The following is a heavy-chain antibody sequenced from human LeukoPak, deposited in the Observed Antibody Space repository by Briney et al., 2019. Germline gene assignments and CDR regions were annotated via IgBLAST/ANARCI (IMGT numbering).Heavy chain of an antibody. CDR2: IYPGDSDT. D-gene: IGHD2-21*01. J-gene: IGHJ4*02. CDR3: ARRAANSPFDY. CDR1: GYSFTSYW. Sequence: GESLKISCKGSGYSFTSYWIGWVRQMPGKGLEWMAIIYPGDSDTRYSPSFQGQVTISADKSISTAYLQWSSLQASDTAIYYCARRAANSPFDYWGQGALVTVSS. V-gene: IGHV5-51*01.